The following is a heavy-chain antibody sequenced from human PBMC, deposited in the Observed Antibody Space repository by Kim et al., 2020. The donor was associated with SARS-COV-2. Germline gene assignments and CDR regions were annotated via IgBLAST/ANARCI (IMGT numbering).Heavy chain of an antibody. CDR2: ISSNRGT. Sequence: WHGYISSNRGTSNIPSLKSRVTISGDTSKNQFSRGLRSMTAADTAVYYCARACPIVMVVLAHGWSFDLWGRGTRVTVSS. D-gene: IGHD2-15*01. CDR3: ARACPIVMVVLAHGWSFDL. J-gene: IGHJ2*01. V-gene: IGHV4-31*02.